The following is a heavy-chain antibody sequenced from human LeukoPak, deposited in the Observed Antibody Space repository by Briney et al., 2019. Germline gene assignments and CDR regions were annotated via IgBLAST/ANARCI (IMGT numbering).Heavy chain of an antibody. Sequence: GGSLRLSCAASGFTFSGYIMNWVRQAPGKGLEWISFIGTSGNPMYYADSVKGRFTVSRDNAKNSLYLQMNSLRAEDTAVYYCARDQWLDYWGQGTLVTVSS. D-gene: IGHD6-19*01. CDR3: ARDQWLDY. CDR1: GFTFSGYI. J-gene: IGHJ4*02. V-gene: IGHV3-48*01. CDR2: IGTSGNPM.